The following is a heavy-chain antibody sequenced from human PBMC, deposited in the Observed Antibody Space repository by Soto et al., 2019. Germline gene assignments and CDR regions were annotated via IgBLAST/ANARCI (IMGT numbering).Heavy chain of an antibody. Sequence: SETLSLTCAVYGGSFRGYSWSWIRQPPGKGLEWIGEINHSGSTNYNPSLKSRVTISVDTSKNQFSLKLSSVTAAGPAVYSCPKACCDSCGYPYFSCCRQGNLV. V-gene: IGHV4-34*01. D-gene: IGHD3-22*01. CDR1: GGSFRGYS. CDR3: PKACCDSCGYPYFSC. J-gene: IGHJ4*02. CDR2: INHSGST.